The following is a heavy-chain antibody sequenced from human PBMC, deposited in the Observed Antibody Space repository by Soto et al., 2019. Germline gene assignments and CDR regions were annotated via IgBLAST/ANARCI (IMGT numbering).Heavy chain of an antibody. Sequence: ASVKVSCKASGYTFTSYGISWVRQAPGQGLEWMGWISAYNGNTNYAQKLQGRVTMTTDTSTSTAYMELRSLRSEDTAVYYCAREQYSSGWYFAFDIWGQGTMVTVSS. V-gene: IGHV1-18*01. J-gene: IGHJ3*02. CDR1: GYTFTSYG. CDR2: ISAYNGNT. CDR3: AREQYSSGWYFAFDI. D-gene: IGHD6-19*01.